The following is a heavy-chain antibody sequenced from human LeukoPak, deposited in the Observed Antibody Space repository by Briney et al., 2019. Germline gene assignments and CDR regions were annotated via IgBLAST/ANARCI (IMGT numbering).Heavy chain of an antibody. V-gene: IGHV3-7*03. Sequence: GGSLRLSCAASGFTFSSYWMNWARQAPGEGLEWVASINHNGNVNYYVDSVKGRFTISRDNAKNSLYLQMGNLRAEDTAVYLRARGGGLDVWGQGATVTVSS. CDR1: GFTFSSYW. J-gene: IGHJ6*02. D-gene: IGHD3-16*01. CDR3: ARGGGLDV. CDR2: INHNGNVN.